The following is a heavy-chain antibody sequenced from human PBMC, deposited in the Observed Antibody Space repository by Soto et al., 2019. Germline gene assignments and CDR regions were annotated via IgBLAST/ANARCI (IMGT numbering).Heavy chain of an antibody. V-gene: IGHV1-3*01. CDR3: AKDWTSI. D-gene: IGHD3-3*01. Sequence: ASVKVSCKASGYTFTSYAMHWVRQAPGQRLEWMGWINAGNGNTKYSQKFQGRVTITRDTSASTAYMELNSLRADDTAVYYCAKDWTSIWGQGTMVTVSS. J-gene: IGHJ3*02. CDR1: GYTFTSYA. CDR2: INAGNGNT.